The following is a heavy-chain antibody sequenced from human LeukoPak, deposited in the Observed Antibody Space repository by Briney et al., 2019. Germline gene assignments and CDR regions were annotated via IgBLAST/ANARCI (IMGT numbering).Heavy chain of an antibody. V-gene: IGHV3-48*01. D-gene: IGHD3-16*01. CDR3: VRGGDGYDYVWGSYGFDY. J-gene: IGHJ4*02. CDR1: GFTFSSYS. CDR2: ISSSSSTI. Sequence: PGGSLRLSCAASGFTFSSYSMTWVRQAPGKGLEWVSYISSSSSTIYYADSVKGRFTISRDNSKNTLYLQMNSLRAEDTAVYYCVRGGDGYDYVWGSYGFDYWGQGTLVTVSS.